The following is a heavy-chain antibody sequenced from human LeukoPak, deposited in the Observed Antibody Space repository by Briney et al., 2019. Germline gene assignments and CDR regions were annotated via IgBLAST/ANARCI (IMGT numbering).Heavy chain of an antibody. CDR3: ATARGYSYGPKYYFDY. Sequence: SQSLSLTCTVSGGSISSGGYYWSWIRQHPEKGLEWIGYIYYSGSTYYNPSLKSRVTISVDTSKNQFSLKLSSVTAADTAVYYCATARGYSYGPKYYFDYWGQGTLVTVSS. CDR2: IYYSGST. D-gene: IGHD5-18*01. CDR1: GGSISSGGYY. J-gene: IGHJ4*02. V-gene: IGHV4-31*03.